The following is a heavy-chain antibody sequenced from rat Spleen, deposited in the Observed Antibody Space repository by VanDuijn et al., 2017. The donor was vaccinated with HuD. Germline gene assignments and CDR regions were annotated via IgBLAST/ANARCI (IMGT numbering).Heavy chain of an antibody. CDR2: IWGDGST. V-gene: IGHV2-1*01. CDR3: TSPFRWFAY. CDR1: GFSLTTYN. J-gene: IGHJ3*01. Sequence: QVQLKESGPGLVQPSQTLSLTCTVSGFSLTTYNVHWLRQPPGKGLEWMGGIWGDGSTNYNSALKSRLSISRDTSKSQVFLKMNSLQTEDTAIYFCTSPFRWFAYWGQGTLVTVSS.